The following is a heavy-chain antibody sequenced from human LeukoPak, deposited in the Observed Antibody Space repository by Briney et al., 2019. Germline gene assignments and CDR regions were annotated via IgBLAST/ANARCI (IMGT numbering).Heavy chain of an antibody. V-gene: IGHV4-59*08. D-gene: IGHD7-27*01. CDR2: IYYSGST. CDR1: GGSISSYY. CDR3: ARALRNWGSARYFDY. J-gene: IGHJ4*02. Sequence: SETLSLTCTVSGGSISSYYWSWIRQPPGKGLEWIGYIYYSGSTNYNPSLKSRVTISVDTSKNQFSLKLSSVTAADTAVYYCARALRNWGSARYFDYWGQGTLVTVSS.